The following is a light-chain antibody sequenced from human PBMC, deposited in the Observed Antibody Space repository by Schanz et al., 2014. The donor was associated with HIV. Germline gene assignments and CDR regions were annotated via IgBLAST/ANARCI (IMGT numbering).Light chain of an antibody. CDR1: SSNIGRNY. V-gene: IGLV1-47*01. J-gene: IGLJ3*02. Sequence: QSVLTQPPSASGTPGQRVTISCSGSSSNIGRNYVYWYQQLPGTAPKLLIYRSDQRPSGVPDRFSGSKSGTSVSLAISGLRSDDEADYYCGTWDDSLNGWVFGGGTKLTVL. CDR3: GTWDDSLNGWV. CDR2: RSD.